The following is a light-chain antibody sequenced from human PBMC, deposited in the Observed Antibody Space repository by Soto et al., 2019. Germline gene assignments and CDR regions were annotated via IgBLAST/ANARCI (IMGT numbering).Light chain of an antibody. CDR2: DAT. Sequence: DIQVTQSPSSVSASVGARVTFTCRASQSVSRGLAWYQQKPGQAPKLLIYDATVLQTWVPSRFSGGGSGTEFTLTITSLQPEDFATYYCQQYNSYSRTFGQGTKVDIK. CDR1: QSVSRG. V-gene: IGKV1-5*01. J-gene: IGKJ1*01. CDR3: QQYNSYSRT.